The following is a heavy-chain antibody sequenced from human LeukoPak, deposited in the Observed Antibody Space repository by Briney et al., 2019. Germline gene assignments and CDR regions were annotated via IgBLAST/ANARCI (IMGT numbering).Heavy chain of an antibody. J-gene: IGHJ4*02. D-gene: IGHD3-10*01. CDR1: GFTFRAYA. CDR3: AKEVRESAWFYFDY. V-gene: IGHV3-23*01. CDR2: IRSSGEST. Sequence: GGSLRLSCAASGFTFRAYAMSWVRQAPGKGLEWVSSIRSSGESTYYADSVKGRFTISRDNSRNTVFLQMKSLTAEDTAVYYCAKEVRESAWFYFDYWGQGTLATVSS.